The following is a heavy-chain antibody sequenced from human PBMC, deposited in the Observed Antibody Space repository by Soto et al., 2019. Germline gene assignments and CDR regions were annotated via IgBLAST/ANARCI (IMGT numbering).Heavy chain of an antibody. D-gene: IGHD3-22*01. CDR2: ISGSGGST. V-gene: IGHV3-23*01. J-gene: IGHJ3*02. CDR3: AKGINKIVVAPVPASAI. Sequence: GKGLEWFSAISGSGGSTYYADSVKGRFTISRDNSKNTLYLQMNSLRAEDTAVYYCAKGINKIVVAPVPASAIRRHRTTVTVSS.